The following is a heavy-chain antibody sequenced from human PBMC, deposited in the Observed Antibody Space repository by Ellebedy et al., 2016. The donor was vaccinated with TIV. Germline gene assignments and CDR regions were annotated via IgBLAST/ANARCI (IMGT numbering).Heavy chain of an antibody. CDR2: IKEDGSEA. J-gene: IGHJ3*01. CDR3: ARDPVGVGPAFDV. CDR1: GFTFSGYW. Sequence: GESLKISCAASGFTFSGYWMSWVRQAPGKGLEWVANIKEDGSEAYYVDSVKGRFTISRDNSKATLYLQMNSLRAEDTAIYYCARDPVGVGPAFDVWGQGTMVTVSS. V-gene: IGHV3-7*03. D-gene: IGHD4-23*01.